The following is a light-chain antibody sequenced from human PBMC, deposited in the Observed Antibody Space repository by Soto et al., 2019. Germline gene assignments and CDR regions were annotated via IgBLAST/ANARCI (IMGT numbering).Light chain of an antibody. V-gene: IGKV2-28*01. CDR3: MQALQTPYT. J-gene: IGKJ2*01. CDR1: QSLLHSNGYNY. Sequence: DIVMTQSPLSLPVTPGEPASISCRSSQSLLHSNGYNYLDWYLQKPGQSPQLLIYLGSNRASGVPDRFSDSGSGTDFTLKISRVEAEDVGVYYCMQALQTPYTFGQGTKLEIK. CDR2: LGS.